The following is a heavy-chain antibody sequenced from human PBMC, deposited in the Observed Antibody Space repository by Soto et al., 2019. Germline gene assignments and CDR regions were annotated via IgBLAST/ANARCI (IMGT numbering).Heavy chain of an antibody. V-gene: IGHV1-69*01. D-gene: IGHD2-8*01. CDR1: GGTFSSYA. CDR3: ARDAKYCTNGVCGNWFDP. CDR2: IIPIFGTA. J-gene: IGHJ5*02. Sequence: GXAVKDSCKGSGGTFSSYAISWGRQAPVQGLEWMGGIIPIFGTANYAQKFQGRVTITADESTSTAYMELSSLRSEDTAVYYCARDAKYCTNGVCGNWFDPWGQGTLVIVSS.